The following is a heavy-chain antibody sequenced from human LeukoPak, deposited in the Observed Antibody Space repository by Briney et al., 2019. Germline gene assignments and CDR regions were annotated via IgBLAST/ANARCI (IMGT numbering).Heavy chain of an antibody. V-gene: IGHV4-31*03. D-gene: IGHD3-22*01. J-gene: IGHJ4*02. CDR1: GGSISSGGYY. Sequence: SETLSLTCTVSGGSISSGGYYWSWIRQHPGKGLEWIGYIYYSGSTYYNPSLKSRVTISVDTSKNQFSLKLGSVTAADTAVYYCARVQNYYDSSGYSPTHDYWGQGTLVTVSS. CDR3: ARVQNYYDSSGYSPTHDY. CDR2: IYYSGST.